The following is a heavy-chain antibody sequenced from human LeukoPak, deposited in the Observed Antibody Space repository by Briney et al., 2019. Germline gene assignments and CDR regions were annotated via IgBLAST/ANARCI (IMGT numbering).Heavy chain of an antibody. D-gene: IGHD5-24*01. CDR3: AREGMGYFDS. CDR2: IYSGGFT. V-gene: IGHV3-66*01. J-gene: IGHJ4*02. Sequence: PGGSLRLSFAASGFNITSNYMNWVRQAPGKGLEWVAIIYSGGFTYYRDSVKGRFTIYRDNSKNTVYLQMNSLRVEDTAVYYCAREGMGYFDSWGQGTLVTVSS. CDR1: GFNITSNY.